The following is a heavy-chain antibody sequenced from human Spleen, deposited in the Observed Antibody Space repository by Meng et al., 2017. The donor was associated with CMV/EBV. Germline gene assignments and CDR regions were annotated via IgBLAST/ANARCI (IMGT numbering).Heavy chain of an antibody. CDR1: GFTLSSYD. CDR2: ISTAGRTI. V-gene: IGHV3-48*03. CDR3: AKSVFVVVPSAPFDH. D-gene: IGHD2-2*01. Sequence: GESLKISCAASGFTLSSYDMNWVRQAPGKGLEWIAYISTAGRTIFYADSVKGRFTISRDNAKKSLYLQMNSLRVEDTALYYCAKSVFVVVPSAPFDHWGQGTLVTVSS. J-gene: IGHJ4*02.